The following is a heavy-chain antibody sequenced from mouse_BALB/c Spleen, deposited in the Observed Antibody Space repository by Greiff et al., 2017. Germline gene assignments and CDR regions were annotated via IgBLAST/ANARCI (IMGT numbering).Heavy chain of an antibody. D-gene: IGHD2-14*01. CDR1: GYTFTSYW. V-gene: IGHV1-5*01. Sequence: EVQLQQSGTVLARPGASVKMSCKASGYTFTSYWMHWVKQRPGQGLEWIGAIYPGNSDTSYNQKFKGKAKLTAVTSASTAYMELSSLTNEDSAVYYCTNSYYRYDDGYWYFDVWGAGTTVTVSS. CDR2: IYPGNSDT. J-gene: IGHJ1*01. CDR3: TNSYYRYDDGYWYFDV.